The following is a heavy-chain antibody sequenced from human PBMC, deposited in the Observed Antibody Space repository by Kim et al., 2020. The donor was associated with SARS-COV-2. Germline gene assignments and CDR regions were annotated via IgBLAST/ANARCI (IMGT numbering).Heavy chain of an antibody. CDR3: ARLAWGPRIAVAGTPDY. CDR2: ISAYNGNT. CDR1: GYTFTSYG. D-gene: IGHD6-19*01. J-gene: IGHJ4*02. V-gene: IGHV1-18*04. Sequence: ASVKVSCKASGYTFTSYGISWVRQAPGQGLEWMGWISAYNGNTNYAQKLQGRVTMTTDTSTSTAYMELRSLRSDDTAVYYCARLAWGPRIAVAGTPDYWGQCILVTVSS.